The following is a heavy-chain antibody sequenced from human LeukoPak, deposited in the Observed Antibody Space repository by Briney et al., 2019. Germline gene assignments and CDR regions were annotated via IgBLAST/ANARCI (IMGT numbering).Heavy chain of an antibody. V-gene: IGHV4-30-4*01. D-gene: IGHD3-9*01. CDR2: IYYSGST. CDR3: ARDTLTDKGSDY. Sequence: SETLSLTCTVSGGSISSGDYYWGWIRQPPGKGLEWIGYIYYSGSTYYNPSLKSRVTISVDTSKNQFSLKLSSVTAADTAVYYCARDTLTDKGSDYWGQGTLVTVSS. CDR1: GGSISSGDYY. J-gene: IGHJ4*02.